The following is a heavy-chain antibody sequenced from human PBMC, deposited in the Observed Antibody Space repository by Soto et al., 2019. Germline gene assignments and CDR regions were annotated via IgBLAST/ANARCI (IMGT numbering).Heavy chain of an antibody. V-gene: IGHV4-59*01. CDR3: AREGCSSTSCYPPYIYSGMAV. Sequence: QVQLQESGPGLVKPSETLSLTCTVSGGSISSYYWSWIRQPPGQGLETIGYIYYSGSTNYNPSLSRRVTVSVATSMNPFPLKVSAVTAADTAVYYCAREGCSSTSCYPPYIYSGMAVWGQGATVTVSS. J-gene: IGHJ6*02. CDR1: GGSISSYY. D-gene: IGHD2-2*01. CDR2: IYYSGST.